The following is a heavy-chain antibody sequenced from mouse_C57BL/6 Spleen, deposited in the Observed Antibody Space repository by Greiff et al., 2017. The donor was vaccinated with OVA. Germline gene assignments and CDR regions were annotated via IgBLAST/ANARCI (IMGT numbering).Heavy chain of an antibody. D-gene: IGHD2-2*01. V-gene: IGHV1-64*01. J-gene: IGHJ1*03. CDR2: IHPNSGST. CDR1: GYTFTSYW. Sequence: QVQLQQPGAELVKPGASVKLSCKASGYTFTSYWMHWVKQRPGQGLEWIGMIHPNSGSTNYNEKFKSKATLTVDKSSSTAYMQLSSLTSEDSAVYCCARGGGYDVRYFDVWGTGTTVTVSS. CDR3: ARGGGYDVRYFDV.